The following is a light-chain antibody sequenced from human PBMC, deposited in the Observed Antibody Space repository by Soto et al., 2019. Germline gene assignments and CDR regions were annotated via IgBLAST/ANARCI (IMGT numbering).Light chain of an antibody. CDR3: SSYTSSSTWV. CDR2: EVR. V-gene: IGLV2-14*01. CDR1: SSDVGAYNY. J-gene: IGLJ3*02. Sequence: QSVLTQPASVSGSPGQSITISCTGTSSDVGAYNYVSWYQQHPGKAPKLMIYEVRNRPSRVSDRFSGSRSGNTASLTISGLQAEDESDYYCSSYTSSSTWVFGGGTKLTVL.